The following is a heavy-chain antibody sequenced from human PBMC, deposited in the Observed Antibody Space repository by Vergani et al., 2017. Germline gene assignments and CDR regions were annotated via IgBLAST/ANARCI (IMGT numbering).Heavy chain of an antibody. J-gene: IGHJ6*04. Sequence: EVQLLESGGGLVQPGGSLRLSCAASGFTFSSYAMSWVRQVPGKGLEWVSGISGSGGNTYYANSVKGRFTISRDNSKNTLYLQMTSLRADDTAVYYCAKGVYCSSTSCYEGRGYYDGMGGWGEGTTVIFSA. CDR3: AKGVYCSSTSCYEGRGYYDGMGG. V-gene: IGHV3-23*01. CDR2: ISGSGGNT. D-gene: IGHD2-2*01. CDR1: GFTFSSYA.